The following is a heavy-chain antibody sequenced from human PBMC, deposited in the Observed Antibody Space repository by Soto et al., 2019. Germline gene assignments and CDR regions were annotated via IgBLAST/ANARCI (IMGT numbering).Heavy chain of an antibody. J-gene: IGHJ4*02. V-gene: IGHV3-7*01. CDR1: GFTFSSYW. Sequence: GGSLRLSCAASGFTFSSYWMSWVRQAPGKGLEWVANIKQDGSEKYYVDSVKGRFTISRDNAKNSLYLQMNSLRAEDTAVYYCARELRLKYYDYIWGSWDYWGQGTLVTVSS. CDR3: ARELRLKYYDYIWGSWDY. CDR2: IKQDGSEK. D-gene: IGHD3-16*01.